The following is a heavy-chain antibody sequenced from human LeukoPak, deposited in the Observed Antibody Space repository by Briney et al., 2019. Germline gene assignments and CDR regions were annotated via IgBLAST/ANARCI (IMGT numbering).Heavy chain of an antibody. CDR1: GGSFSGYY. CDR3: ARAPYGDYDGAFDN. V-gene: IGHV4-34*01. CDR2: INHSGST. Sequence: SETLSLTCAVYGGSFSGYYWSWIRQPPGKGLEWIGQINHSGSTNYNPSLKSRVTISVDTSKNQFYLKLSSVTAEDTAVYYCARAPYGDYDGAFDNWGQGTMVTVSS. J-gene: IGHJ3*02. D-gene: IGHD4-17*01.